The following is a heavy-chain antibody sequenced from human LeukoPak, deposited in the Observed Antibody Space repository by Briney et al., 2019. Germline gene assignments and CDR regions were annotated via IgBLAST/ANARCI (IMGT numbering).Heavy chain of an antibody. D-gene: IGHD3-22*01. J-gene: IGHJ4*02. CDR3: AKRGVVIRVILVGFHKQAYYFDS. Sequence: GGSLRLSCAVSGITLSNYGMRWVRQAPGKGLEWVAGISDTGGSTNYADSVKGRFTISRDNPKNTLYLQMNSLRAEDTAVYFCAKRGVVIRVILVGFHKQAYYFDSWGQGALVTVSS. V-gene: IGHV3-23*01. CDR2: ISDTGGST. CDR1: GITLSNYG.